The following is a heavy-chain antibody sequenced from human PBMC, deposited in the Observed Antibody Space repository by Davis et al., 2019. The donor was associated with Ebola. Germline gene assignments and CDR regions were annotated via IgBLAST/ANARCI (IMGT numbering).Heavy chain of an antibody. CDR3: TKDRGGSSQH. CDR1: GFTFSSAW. CDR2: ISNDGGAI. D-gene: IGHD2-2*01. Sequence: PGGSLRLSCAASGFTFSSAWMNWVRQAPGNGLEWVSTISNDGGAIYYADSVRGRFTISRDNSKNTLFLQMDSLRSEDTAIYYCTKDRGGSSQHWGQGTQVIVSS. J-gene: IGHJ1*01. V-gene: IGHV3-23*01.